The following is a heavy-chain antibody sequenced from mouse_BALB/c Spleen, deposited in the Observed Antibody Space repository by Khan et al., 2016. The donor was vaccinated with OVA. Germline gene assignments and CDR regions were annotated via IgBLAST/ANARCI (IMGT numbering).Heavy chain of an antibody. V-gene: IGHV3-1*02. CDR1: GYSITSDYS. CDR3: LRFDGYYDAMDY. D-gene: IGHD2-3*01. CDR2: IHYSGTT. Sequence: EVQLQESGPDLVKPSQSLSLTCTVTGYSITSDYSWHWIRQFPGNKLEWMGYIHYSGTTNYSPSLKSRISITRDTSKNKFFLQLNSVTTEDTATXSCLRFDGYYDAMDYWGQGTSVTVSS. J-gene: IGHJ4*01.